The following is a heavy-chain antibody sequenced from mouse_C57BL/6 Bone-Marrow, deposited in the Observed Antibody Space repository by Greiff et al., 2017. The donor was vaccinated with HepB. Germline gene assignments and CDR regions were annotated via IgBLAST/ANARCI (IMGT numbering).Heavy chain of an antibody. J-gene: IGHJ2*01. CDR1: GYTFTSYW. Sequence: VQLQQSGAELAKPGASVKLSCTASGYTFTSYWMHWVNQRPGQGLEWIGYINPSSGYTKYKQKFKDKATLTADKSSSTDYMQLSSLTYEDSAVYYCARRVLRDYWGQGTTRTVSS. CDR2: INPSSGYT. D-gene: IGHD5-1*01. V-gene: IGHV1-7*01. CDR3: ARRVLRDY.